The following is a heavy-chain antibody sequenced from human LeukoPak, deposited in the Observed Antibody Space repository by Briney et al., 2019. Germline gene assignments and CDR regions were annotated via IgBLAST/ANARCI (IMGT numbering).Heavy chain of an antibody. Sequence: KTSETLSLTCTVSGGSISSYYWSWIRQPPGKGLEWIGYIYYSGSTNYNPSLKSRVTISVDTSKNQFSLTLSSVTAADTAVYYCAREVTGNFDYWGQGTLVTVSS. CDR1: GGSISSYY. CDR2: IYYSGST. V-gene: IGHV4-59*01. J-gene: IGHJ4*02. CDR3: AREVTGNFDY. D-gene: IGHD3-10*01.